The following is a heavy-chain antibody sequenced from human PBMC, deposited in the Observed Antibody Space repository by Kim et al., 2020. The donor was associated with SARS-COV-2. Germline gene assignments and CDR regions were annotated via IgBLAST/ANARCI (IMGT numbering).Heavy chain of an antibody. J-gene: IGHJ4*02. Sequence: GSTYSNPSLKSRVTISVDTSKNQFSLKLSSVTAADTAVYYCARGYSGYDYWGQGTLVTVSS. CDR2: GST. CDR3: ARGYSGYDY. V-gene: IGHV4-31*02. D-gene: IGHD5-12*01.